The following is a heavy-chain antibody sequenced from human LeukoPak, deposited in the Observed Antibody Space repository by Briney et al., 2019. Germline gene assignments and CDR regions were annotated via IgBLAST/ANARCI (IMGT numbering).Heavy chain of an antibody. Sequence: GRSLRLSCAASGFTFSSYAMHWVRQAPGKGLEWVAVISYDGSNKYYADSVKGRFTISRDNSKNTLYLQMNSLRAEDTAVYYCARAIAARPEPDYWGQGTLVTVSS. CDR1: GFTFSSYA. CDR2: ISYDGSNK. D-gene: IGHD6-6*01. CDR3: ARAIAARPEPDY. J-gene: IGHJ4*02. V-gene: IGHV3-30-3*01.